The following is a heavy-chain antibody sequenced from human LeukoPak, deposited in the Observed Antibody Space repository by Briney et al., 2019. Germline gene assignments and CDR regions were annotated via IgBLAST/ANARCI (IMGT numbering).Heavy chain of an antibody. D-gene: IGHD3-22*01. CDR2: IYYSGST. CDR3: ASGYYDSSGYSPFDY. V-gene: IGHV4-39*01. J-gene: IGHJ4*02. CDR1: GGSISSSSYY. Sequence: SETLSLTCTVSGGSISSSSYYWGWIRQPPGKGLEWIGSIYYSGSTNYNPSLKSRVTISVDTSKNQFSLKLSPVTAADTAVYYCASGYYDSSGYSPFDYWGQGTLVTVSS.